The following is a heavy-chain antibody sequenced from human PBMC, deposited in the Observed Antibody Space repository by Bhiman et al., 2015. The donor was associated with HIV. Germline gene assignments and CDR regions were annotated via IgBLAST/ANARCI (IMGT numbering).Heavy chain of an antibody. CDR1: GFTFSRNS. V-gene: IGHV3-21*06. CDR2: ISTSSIYI. D-gene: IGHD7-27*01. CDR3: AREGDWGSDFDY. Sequence: EVHLVESGGGLVQAGESLRLSCAASGFTFSRNSMNWVRQAPGKGLEWVSSISTSSIYIHYADTLKGRFTISRDNARNTLYLEIDDLRHEDTALYYCAREGDWGSDFDYWGQGTLVTVSS. J-gene: IGHJ4*02.